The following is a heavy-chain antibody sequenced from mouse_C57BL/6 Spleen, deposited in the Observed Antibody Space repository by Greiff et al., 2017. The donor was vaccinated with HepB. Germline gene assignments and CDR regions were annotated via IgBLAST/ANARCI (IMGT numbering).Heavy chain of an antibody. Sequence: EVKLQESGGGLVKPGGSLKLSCAASGFTFSSYAMSWVRQTPEKRLEWVATISDGGSYTYYPDNVKGRFTISRDNAKNNLYLQMSHLKSEDTAMYYCAREGMATTGAMDYWGQGTSVTVSS. D-gene: IGHD2-2*01. CDR2: ISDGGSYT. J-gene: IGHJ4*01. CDR3: AREGMATTGAMDY. V-gene: IGHV5-4*01. CDR1: GFTFSSYA.